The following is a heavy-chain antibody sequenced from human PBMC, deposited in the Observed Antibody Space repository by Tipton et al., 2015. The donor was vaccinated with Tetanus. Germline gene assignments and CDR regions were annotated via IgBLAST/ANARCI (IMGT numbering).Heavy chain of an antibody. CDR2: IYYSGDA. CDR3: ARDQGGGRVVRLNWFDP. CDR1: GDSISSGGYF. J-gene: IGHJ5*02. Sequence: TLSLTCNVSGDSISSGGYFWSWIRQHPVKGLEWIGYIYYSGDAFYNPSLKSRVTISVDTSKNQFSLKLSSVIAADTAVYYCARDQGGGRVVRLNWFDPWGPGTLVTVSS. V-gene: IGHV4-31*03. D-gene: IGHD6-6*01.